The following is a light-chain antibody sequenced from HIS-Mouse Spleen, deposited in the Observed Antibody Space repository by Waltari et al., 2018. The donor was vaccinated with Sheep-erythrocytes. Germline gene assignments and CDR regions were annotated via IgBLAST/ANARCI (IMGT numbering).Light chain of an antibody. CDR1: QDISNY. V-gene: IGKV1-33*01. CDR3: QQYDNLLT. CDR2: DAS. Sequence: IQMTQSPSSLSDSVGDRVTITCQASQDISNYLNWYQQKPGKDPKLLIYDASNLETGVPSRFSGSGSGTDFTFTISSLQPEDIATYYCQQYDNLLTFGGGTKVEIK. J-gene: IGKJ4*01.